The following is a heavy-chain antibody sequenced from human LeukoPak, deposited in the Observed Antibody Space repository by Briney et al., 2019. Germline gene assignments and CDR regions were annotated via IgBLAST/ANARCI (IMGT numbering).Heavy chain of an antibody. Sequence: PGGSLTLSCIASGFSFNNVWMTWVRQAPGKGLEWVANINEAGSLKRYVASVKGRSTIFRDPAKQSFYLQMNSLRDDNTVFYYCARPRVVVRGWGAAFDIWAKGTRVTVS. CDR1: GFSFNNVW. V-gene: IGHV3-7*01. CDR3: ARPRVVVRGWGAAFDI. CDR2: INEAGSLK. J-gene: IGHJ3*02. D-gene: IGHD3-10*01.